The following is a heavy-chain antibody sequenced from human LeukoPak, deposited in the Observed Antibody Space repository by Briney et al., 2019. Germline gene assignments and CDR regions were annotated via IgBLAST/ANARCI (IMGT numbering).Heavy chain of an antibody. CDR3: ARVGVAIAAAGHFDY. D-gene: IGHD6-13*01. Sequence: PSETLSLTCTVSGGSISGSSYYWGWIRQPPGKGLEWIGSIYYSGSTYYNPSLKSRVTISVDTSKNQFSLKLSSVTAADTAVYYCARVGVAIAAAGHFDYWGQGTLVTVSS. CDR2: IYYSGST. V-gene: IGHV4-39*07. CDR1: GGSISGSSYY. J-gene: IGHJ4*02.